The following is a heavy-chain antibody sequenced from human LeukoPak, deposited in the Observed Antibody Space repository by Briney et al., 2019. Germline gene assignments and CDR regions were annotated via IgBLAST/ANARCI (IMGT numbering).Heavy chain of an antibody. CDR2: ISVSGGTT. CDR3: AKTLVPGRGRLDY. V-gene: IGHV3-23*01. Sequence: QTGGSLRLSCAASGFTFSTYAMSRVRQAPGKGLEWVSAISVSGGTTFYADYVKGRFTISRDNSKNTLFLQMDSLRAEDTAVYYCAKTLVPGRGRLDYWGQGTLVTVAS. J-gene: IGHJ4*02. D-gene: IGHD1-1*01. CDR1: GFTFSTYA.